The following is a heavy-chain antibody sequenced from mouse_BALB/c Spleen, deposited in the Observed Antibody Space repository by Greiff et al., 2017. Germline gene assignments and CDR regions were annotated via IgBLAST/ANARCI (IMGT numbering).Heavy chain of an antibody. CDR2: INPSSGYT. Sequence: VKLQESGAELARPGASVKMSCTASGYTFTSYSMHWVKQRPGQGLEWIGYINPSSGYTNYNQKFKDKATLTADKSSSTAYMQLSSLTSEDSAVYYCASRSPMDYWGQGTSVTVSS. J-gene: IGHJ4*01. CDR3: ASRSPMDY. CDR1: GYTFTSYS. V-gene: IGHV1-4*01.